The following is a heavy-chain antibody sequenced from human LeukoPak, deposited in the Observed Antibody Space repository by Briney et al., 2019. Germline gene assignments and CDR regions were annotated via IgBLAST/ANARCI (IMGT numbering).Heavy chain of an antibody. CDR3: ARDGGDDYSFNWFDP. CDR2: IIPIFGTA. D-gene: IGHD4-11*01. J-gene: IGHJ5*02. Sequence: ASEKVSCKASGGTFSSYAISWVRQAPGQGLEWMGGIIPIFGTANYAQKFQGRVTITADESTSTAYMELSSLRSEDTAVYYCARDGGDDYSFNWFDPWGQGTLVTVSS. V-gene: IGHV1-69*01. CDR1: GGTFSSYA.